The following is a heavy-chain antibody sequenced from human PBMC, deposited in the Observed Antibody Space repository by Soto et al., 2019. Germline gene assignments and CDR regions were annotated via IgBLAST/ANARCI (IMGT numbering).Heavy chain of an antibody. CDR2: ISSSSTYT. J-gene: IGHJ3*02. CDR3: ARDRGLLRSHDAFDI. D-gene: IGHD4-17*01. Sequence: SLRLSCAASGFTFSDYYINWIRQAPGKGLEWVSYISSSSTYTNYADSVKGRFTISRDNAKSSLFLQMNSLRAEDTAVYYCARDRGLLRSHDAFDIWGQGTMVTVSS. V-gene: IGHV3-11*06. CDR1: GFTFSDYY.